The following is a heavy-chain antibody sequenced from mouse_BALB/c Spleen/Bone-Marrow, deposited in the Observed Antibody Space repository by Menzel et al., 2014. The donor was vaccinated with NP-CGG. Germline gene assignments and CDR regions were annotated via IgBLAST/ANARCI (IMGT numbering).Heavy chain of an antibody. CDR1: GFNIKDYY. Sequence: EVQLQQSGAELVRPGALVKLSCKASGFNIKDYYMHWEKQRPEQGLEWIGWIDPENGNTIYDPKFQGKASITADTSSNTAYLQLSSLTSEDTAVYYCASGYYGSSPYWYFDVWGAGTTVTVSS. CDR2: IDPENGNT. CDR3: ASGYYGSSPYWYFDV. J-gene: IGHJ1*01. D-gene: IGHD1-1*01. V-gene: IGHV14-1*02.